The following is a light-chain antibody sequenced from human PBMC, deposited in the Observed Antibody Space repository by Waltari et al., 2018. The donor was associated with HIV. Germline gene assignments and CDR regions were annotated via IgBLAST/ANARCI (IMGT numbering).Light chain of an antibody. Sequence: QSALTQPASVSGSPGQSITISCTGTSSDVGGYNYVSWYQQHPGKAPTLMIYDVSNRPSGVSNRFSGSKSGNTASLTISGLQAEYEADYYCSSYTSSSTRVFGGGTKLTVL. CDR3: SSYTSSSTRV. V-gene: IGLV2-14*03. J-gene: IGLJ3*02. CDR2: DVS. CDR1: SSDVGGYNY.